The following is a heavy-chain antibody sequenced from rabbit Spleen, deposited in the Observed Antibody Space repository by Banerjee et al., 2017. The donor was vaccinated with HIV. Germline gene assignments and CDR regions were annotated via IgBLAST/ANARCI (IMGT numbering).Heavy chain of an antibody. D-gene: IGHD5-1*01. J-gene: IGHJ4*01. Sequence: EQLVESGGGLVQPGASLTLTCTASGFSFSSSYDVCWVRQAPGKGLEWIACVYTGNGKTYYATWAKGRFTISKTSSTTVTLQVTSLTVADTATYFCARDLVAAIGWNFDLWGPGTLVTVS. CDR3: ARDLVAAIGWNFDL. CDR2: VYTGNGKT. CDR1: GFSFSSSYD. V-gene: IGHV1S45*01.